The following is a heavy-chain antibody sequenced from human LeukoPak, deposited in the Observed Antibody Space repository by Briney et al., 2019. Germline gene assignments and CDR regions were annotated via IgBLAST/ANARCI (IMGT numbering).Heavy chain of an antibody. CDR2: ISDRDGRT. D-gene: IGHD4-17*01. J-gene: IGHJ4*02. V-gene: IGHV3-23*01. CDR1: GFTFSSYA. CDR3: ANHRMPTVTLVDY. Sequence: GGSLRLSCAASGFTFSSYAMSWVRQAPGKGLEWVSTISDRDGRTYYADSLKGRFTISRDNSKNTLYLQMNSLRAEDTAVYYCANHRMPTVTLVDYWGQGTLVSVSP.